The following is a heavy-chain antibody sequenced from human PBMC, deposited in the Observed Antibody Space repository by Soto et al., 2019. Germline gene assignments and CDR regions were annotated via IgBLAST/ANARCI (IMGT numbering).Heavy chain of an antibody. CDR3: ARQIRFCSATTCYDRWFDS. D-gene: IGHD1-26*01. V-gene: IGHV4-61*01. J-gene: IGHJ5*01. Sequence: QVQLQESGPGLVKPSETLSLTCTVSGGSVSSGSYYWSWSRQSPGKGLEWIGYTYSSGSANYNPSLKSRVTISVDTSKNQVSLNLSSETAPDAAVYYCARQIRFCSATTCYDRWFDSWGQGTLVTVSS. CDR1: GGSVSSGSYY. CDR2: TYSSGSA.